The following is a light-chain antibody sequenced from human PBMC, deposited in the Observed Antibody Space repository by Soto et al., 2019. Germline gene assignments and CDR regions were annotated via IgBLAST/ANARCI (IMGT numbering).Light chain of an antibody. CDR2: DVS. CDR3: SSYTSSSTQDV. CDR1: SRDVGGYNY. Sequence: QSALTQPASVSGSPGQSITISCTGTSRDVGGYNYVSWYQQHPGKAPKLMIYDVSNRPSGVSNRFSGSKSGNTASLTISGLQAEDDADYYCSSYTSSSTQDVFGTGTKLTVL. J-gene: IGLJ1*01. V-gene: IGLV2-14*01.